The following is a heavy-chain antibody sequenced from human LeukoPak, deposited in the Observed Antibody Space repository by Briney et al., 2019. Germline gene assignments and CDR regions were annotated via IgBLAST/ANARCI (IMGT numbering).Heavy chain of an antibody. CDR1: GDSISSSNCY. J-gene: IGHJ4*02. V-gene: IGHV4-39*07. Sequence: PSETLSLTCTVSGDSISSSNCYWGWIRQPPGKGLEWIGSLYHSGSTYYNPSLKSRVTTSVDTSKNRFSLKLTSVTAADTAVYYCARELHSGSYYFDYWGQGTLVTVSS. D-gene: IGHD1-26*01. CDR2: LYHSGST. CDR3: ARELHSGSYYFDY.